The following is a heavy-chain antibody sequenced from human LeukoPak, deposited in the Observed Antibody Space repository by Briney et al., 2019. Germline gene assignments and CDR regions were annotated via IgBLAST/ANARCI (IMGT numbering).Heavy chain of an antibody. Sequence: ASVNVSCKASAYTFTVYYMHWVRQAPGQGLEWMGWINPNSGGTNYAQKFQGRVTMTRDTSISTAYMELSRLRSDDTAVYYCARDWGSGYDSFGPYNWFDPWGQGTLVTVSS. CDR3: ARDWGSGYDSFGPYNWFDP. J-gene: IGHJ5*02. CDR2: INPNSGGT. V-gene: IGHV1-2*02. D-gene: IGHD5-12*01. CDR1: AYTFTVYY.